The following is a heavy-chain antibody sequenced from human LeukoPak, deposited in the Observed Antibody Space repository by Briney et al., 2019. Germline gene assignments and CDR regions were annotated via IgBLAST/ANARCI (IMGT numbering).Heavy chain of an antibody. J-gene: IGHJ3*02. Sequence: PSETLSPTCTVSGGSISSYYWSWIRQPPGKGLEWIGYIYYSGSTNYNPSLKSRVTISVDTSKNQFSLKLSSVTAADTAVYYCARERLGANDAFDIWGQGTMVTVSS. CDR1: GGSISSYY. CDR3: ARERLGANDAFDI. D-gene: IGHD7-27*01. CDR2: IYYSGST. V-gene: IGHV4-59*01.